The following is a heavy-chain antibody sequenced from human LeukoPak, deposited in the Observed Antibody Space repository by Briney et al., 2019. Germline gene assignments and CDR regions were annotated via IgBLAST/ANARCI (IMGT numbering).Heavy chain of an antibody. V-gene: IGHV3-23*01. J-gene: IGHJ6*03. D-gene: IGHD2-2*01. CDR3: AKPYCSSTSCYGYYYYMDV. CDR2: ISGNGGST. CDR1: GFTFSSYG. Sequence: GGTLRLSCAASGFTFSSYGMSWVRQAPGKGLEWVSAISGNGGSTYYADSVKGRFTISRDNSKNTLYLQMNSLRAEDTAVYYCAKPYCSSTSCYGYYYYMDVWGKGTTVTISS.